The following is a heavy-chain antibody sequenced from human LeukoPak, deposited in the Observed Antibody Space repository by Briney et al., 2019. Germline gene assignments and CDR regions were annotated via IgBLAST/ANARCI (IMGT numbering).Heavy chain of an antibody. CDR3: ARGSHWNDRAFDY. D-gene: IGHD1-1*01. J-gene: IGHJ4*02. CDR2: INDSGST. V-gene: IGHV4-34*01. Sequence: SETLSLTCAVYGGSFSDYYWSWIRQPPGKGLEWMGEINDSGSTNCSPSLKSRVTISVDTSKSQFSLKLSSVTAADTAVYYCARGSHWNDRAFDYWGQGTLVTVSS. CDR1: GGSFSDYY.